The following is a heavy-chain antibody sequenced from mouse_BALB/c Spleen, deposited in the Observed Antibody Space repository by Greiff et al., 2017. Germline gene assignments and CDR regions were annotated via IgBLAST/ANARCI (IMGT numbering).Heavy chain of an antibody. Sequence: VQLKQSGTVLARPGASVKMSCKASGYTFTSYWMHWVKQRPGQGLEWIGAIYPGNSDTSYNQKFKGKAKLTAVTSTSTAYMELSSLTNEDSAVYYCTTYYGNPAWFAYWGQGTLVTVSA. CDR3: TTYYGNPAWFAY. CDR1: GYTFTSYW. CDR2: IYPGNSDT. J-gene: IGHJ3*01. V-gene: IGHV1-5*01. D-gene: IGHD2-10*01.